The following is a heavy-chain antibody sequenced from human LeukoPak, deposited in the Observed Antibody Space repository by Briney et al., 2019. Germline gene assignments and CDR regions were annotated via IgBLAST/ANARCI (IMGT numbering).Heavy chain of an antibody. CDR3: TRVLSDTRGWYHFDY. CDR2: IYSRGDT. J-gene: IGHJ4*02. CDR1: GFTFSNYV. Sequence: PGGSLRLSCAASGFTFSNYVMNWVRQAPGKGLEWVSVIYSRGDTYYADSVRGRFTISRDNSKNILSLQMNSLRADDTAIYYCTRVLSDTRGWYHFDYWGQGTLVTVSS. D-gene: IGHD6-19*01. V-gene: IGHV3-23*05.